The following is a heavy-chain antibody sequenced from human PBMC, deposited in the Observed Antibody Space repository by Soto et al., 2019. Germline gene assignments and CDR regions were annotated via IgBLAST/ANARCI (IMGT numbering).Heavy chain of an antibody. CDR1: GFTLSGYA. Sequence: EVQLAESGGGLAQPGGSLRLSCAASGFTLSGYAMDWVRKAPGKVLEYVSGISSNGVGTYYANSVQGRFTISRDNSKNTVHPQMGSLIPEDMAVYYCARRARPDFYYMDVWGKGTTVTVSS. V-gene: IGHV3-64*01. D-gene: IGHD6-6*01. J-gene: IGHJ6*03. CDR2: ISSNGVGT. CDR3: ARRARPDFYYMDV.